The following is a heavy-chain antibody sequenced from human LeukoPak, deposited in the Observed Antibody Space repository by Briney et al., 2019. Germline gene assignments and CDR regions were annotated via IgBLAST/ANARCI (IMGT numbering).Heavy chain of an antibody. CDR2: MSSSSSYR. V-gene: IGHV3-21*01. CDR3: ARQQWIDGAYYFDY. Sequence: GGSLRLSCAASGFTFSSYSMNWVRQAPGEGLEWVSSMSSSSSYRYYADTGRGRDTTSRDNAKNSLYLQMNSLRAEDTAVYYCARQQWIDGAYYFDYWGQGTLVTVSS. J-gene: IGHJ4*02. CDR1: GFTFSSYS. D-gene: IGHD6-19*01.